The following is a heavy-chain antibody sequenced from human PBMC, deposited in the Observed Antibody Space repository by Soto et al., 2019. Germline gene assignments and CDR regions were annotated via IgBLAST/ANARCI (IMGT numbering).Heavy chain of an antibody. D-gene: IGHD2-15*01. J-gene: IGHJ4*02. CDR2: IYYSGST. V-gene: IGHV4-30-4*01. Sequence: QVQLQETGPGLVKPSQTLSLTCTVSGGSISSGDYYWGWIRQPPGKGLEWIGYIYYSGSTYDNPPLKSRVNVSVDTSENQFSLKLSSVTAADTAVYYCARAPLTCSGGSCYSGDYYFDYWGQGTLVTVSS. CDR3: ARAPLTCSGGSCYSGDYYFDY. CDR1: GGSISSGDYY.